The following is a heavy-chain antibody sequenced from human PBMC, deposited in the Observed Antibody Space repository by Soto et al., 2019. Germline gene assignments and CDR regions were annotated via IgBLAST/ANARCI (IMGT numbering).Heavy chain of an antibody. Sequence: RLSCAASGFIFSSYTMNWVRQAPGRGLEWVSSIGTSSSYIYYADSVKGRFTISRDNAKNSLFLQMNSLRADDTAVYYCARDSVRDYLYYYYGMDVWGQGTTVTVSS. V-gene: IGHV3-21*01. CDR2: IGTSSSYI. CDR3: ARDSVRDYLYYYYGMDV. CDR1: GFIFSSYT. J-gene: IGHJ6*02. D-gene: IGHD4-17*01.